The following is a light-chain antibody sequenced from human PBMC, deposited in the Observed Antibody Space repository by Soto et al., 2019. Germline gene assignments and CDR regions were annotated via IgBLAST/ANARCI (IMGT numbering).Light chain of an antibody. CDR1: TSNIGADYD. J-gene: IGLJ1*01. V-gene: IGLV1-40*01. CDR2: GSS. CDR3: QSYDSSLINYV. Sequence: QSVRTQPPSVSGAPGQRVTISCTGSTSNIGADYDVHWYQQLPGTAPKLLIYGSSDRPSGVPDRFSGSKSGTSASLAITGLQAEDEADYYCQSYDSSLINYVFGTGTKVTV.